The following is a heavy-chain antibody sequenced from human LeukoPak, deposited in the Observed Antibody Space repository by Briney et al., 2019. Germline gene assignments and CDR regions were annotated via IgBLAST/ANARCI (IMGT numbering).Heavy chain of an antibody. J-gene: IGHJ4*02. Sequence: GRSLRLSCAASGFTFSSYGMHWVRQAPGKGLEWVAVIWYDGSNKYYADSVKGRFTISRDNSKNTPYLQMNSLRAEDTAVYYCARHNSGYDLFDYWGQGTLVTVSS. CDR1: GFTFSSYG. V-gene: IGHV3-33*01. CDR3: ARHNSGYDLFDY. D-gene: IGHD5-12*01. CDR2: IWYDGSNK.